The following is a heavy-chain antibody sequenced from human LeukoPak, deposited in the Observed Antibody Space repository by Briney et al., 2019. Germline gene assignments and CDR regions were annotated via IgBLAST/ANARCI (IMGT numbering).Heavy chain of an antibody. V-gene: IGHV3-48*02. CDR3: ARGDAWFGEFLSFDY. CDR1: GFTFSSYE. Sequence: GGSLRLSCAASGFTFSSYEMNWVRQAPEKGLEWVSYISSSSSTIYYADSVKGRFTISRDNAKNSLYLQMNSLRDEDTAVYYCARGDAWFGEFLSFDYWGQGTLVTVSS. D-gene: IGHD3-10*01. J-gene: IGHJ4*02. CDR2: ISSSSSTI.